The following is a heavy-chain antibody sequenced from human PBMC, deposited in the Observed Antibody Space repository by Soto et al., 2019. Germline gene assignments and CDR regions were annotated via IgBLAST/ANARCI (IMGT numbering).Heavy chain of an antibody. CDR2: IYYSGTT. Sequence: SETLSLTCTDSGGSISGYYWSWIRQPPGKGLEWIAYIYYSGTTNYNPSLESRVTISVDTSKNQFSLRLSSVTAADTAVYYCARHRGYDYRNDYWGQGTLVTVSS. V-gene: IGHV4-59*08. CDR1: GGSISGYY. D-gene: IGHD5-12*01. CDR3: ARHRGYDYRNDY. J-gene: IGHJ4*02.